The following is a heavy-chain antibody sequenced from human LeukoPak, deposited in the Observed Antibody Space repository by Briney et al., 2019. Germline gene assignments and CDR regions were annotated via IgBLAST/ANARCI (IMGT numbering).Heavy chain of an antibody. J-gene: IGHJ4*02. CDR2: IYYSGST. D-gene: IGHD4-17*01. Sequence: SETLSLTCTVSGGSISGYYWSWIRQPPGKGLEWIGYIYYSGSTNYNPSLKSRVTISVDTSKNQFSLKLSSVTAADTAVYYCARGGGDELDYWGQGTLVTVSS. CDR3: ARGGGDELDY. V-gene: IGHV4-59*01. CDR1: GGSISGYY.